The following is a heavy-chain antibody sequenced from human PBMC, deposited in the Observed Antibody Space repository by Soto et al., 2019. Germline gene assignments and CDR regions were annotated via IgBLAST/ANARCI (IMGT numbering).Heavy chain of an antibody. Sequence: QVQLQESGPGLVKPSETLSLTCTVSGDSISRYYWCWIRLSPGKGLEWIGYIYYSGETNYNPSVKSRFTISVDRTKNQCSLKLSSVTAADTAVYYCARDQGGEFLKGSGMDVWGQGTTVTVSS. CDR2: IYYSGET. V-gene: IGHV4-59*01. D-gene: IGHD3-10*01. J-gene: IGHJ6*02. CDR1: GDSISRYY. CDR3: ARDQGGEFLKGSGMDV.